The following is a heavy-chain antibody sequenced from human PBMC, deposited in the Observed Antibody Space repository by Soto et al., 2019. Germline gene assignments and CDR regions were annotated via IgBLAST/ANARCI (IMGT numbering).Heavy chain of an antibody. CDR2: ATPYGRS. CDR3: TTSGRTWPDSFDF. J-gene: IGHJ3*01. V-gene: IGHV4-34*08. CDR1: GGTFSSYG. Sequence: CKASGGTFSSYGISWVRQPPGKGLEWIGEATPYGRSNYNPSLKSRVTISKDTSKNQFSLEVRSLTAADTAVYYCTTSGRTWPDSFDFWGQGAMVTVSS.